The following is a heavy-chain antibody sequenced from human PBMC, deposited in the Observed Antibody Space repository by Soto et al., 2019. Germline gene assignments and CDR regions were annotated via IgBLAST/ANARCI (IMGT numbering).Heavy chain of an antibody. D-gene: IGHD5-18*01. Sequence: GGSLXXXCAVSGVTLSNVWMNWVRQAPGKGPEWVGRIKSKTDGGTVEYAAPVKDRFTISRDDSENTLYLQMNSLKTEDTAVYYCSHGYYQYFESWGQGTLVTVS. V-gene: IGHV3-15*07. CDR2: IKSKTDGGTV. CDR1: GVTLSNVW. CDR3: SHGYYQYFES. J-gene: IGHJ4*02.